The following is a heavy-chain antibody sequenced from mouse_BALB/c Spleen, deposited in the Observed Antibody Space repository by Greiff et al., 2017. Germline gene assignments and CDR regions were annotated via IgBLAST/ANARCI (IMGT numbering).Heavy chain of an antibody. CDR2: IRLKSNNYAT. Sequence: VQLKESGGGLVQPGGSMKLSCVASGFTFSNYWMNWVRQSPEKGLEWVAEIRLKSNNYATHYAESVKGRFTISRDDSKSSVYLQMNNLRAEDTGIYYCTRGLAWFAYWGQGTLVTVSA. V-gene: IGHV6-6*02. CDR1: GFTFSNYW. J-gene: IGHJ3*01. CDR3: TRGLAWFAY.